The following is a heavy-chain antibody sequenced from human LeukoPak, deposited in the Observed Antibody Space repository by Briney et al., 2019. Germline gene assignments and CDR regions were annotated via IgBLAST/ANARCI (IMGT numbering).Heavy chain of an antibody. J-gene: IGHJ5*02. V-gene: IGHV6-1*01. CDR3: AGSYYDSSGYYLELDNWFDP. CDR2: TYYRSKWYN. Sequence: SQTLSLTCAISGDSVSSNSAAWNWIRQSPSRGLEWLGRTYYRSKWYNDYAVSVKSRITINPDTSKNQFSLQLNSVTPEDTAVYYCAGSYYDSSGYYLELDNWFDPWGQGTLVTVSS. CDR1: GDSVSSNSAA. D-gene: IGHD3-22*01.